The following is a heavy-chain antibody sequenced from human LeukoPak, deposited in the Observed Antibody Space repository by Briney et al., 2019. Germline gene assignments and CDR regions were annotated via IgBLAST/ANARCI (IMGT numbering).Heavy chain of an antibody. V-gene: IGHV4-34*01. J-gene: IGHJ6*02. Sequence: PSETLSLTCAVYGGSFSGYYWSWLRQPPGKGLEWLGEINHSGSTNYNPSLKSRVTISVDTSKNQFSLKLSSVTVADTAVKYCARSVCSGGSCYSVRYYYYGMDVWGQGTTVTVSS. CDR3: ARSVCSGGSCYSVRYYYYGMDV. CDR2: INHSGST. CDR1: GGSFSGYY. D-gene: IGHD2-15*01.